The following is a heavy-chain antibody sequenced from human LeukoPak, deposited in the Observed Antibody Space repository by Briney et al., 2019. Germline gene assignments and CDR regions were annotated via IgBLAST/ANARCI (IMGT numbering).Heavy chain of an antibody. CDR2: VSNDGSNQ. CDR1: GFTFTYYA. CDR3: ARGPDPVVRGPRRAFDL. D-gene: IGHD3-10*01. V-gene: IGHV3-30-3*01. Sequence: GRSLRLSCAASGFTFTYYAMHWVRQAPGKGLEWVSVVSNDGSNQDYTDSVKGRFIISRDDSKSTVYLQMNSLRVDDTAMYYCARGPDPVVRGPRRAFDLWGQGTMVTISS. J-gene: IGHJ3*01.